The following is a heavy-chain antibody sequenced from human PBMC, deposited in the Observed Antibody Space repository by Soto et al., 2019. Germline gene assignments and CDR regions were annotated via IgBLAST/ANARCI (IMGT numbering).Heavy chain of an antibody. CDR1: GFTFSNYA. CDR2: IRGGSLST. D-gene: IGHD1-20*01. V-gene: IGHV3-23*01. J-gene: IGHJ4*02. Sequence: EVQLLESGGDLVQPGGSLRLSCAASGFTFSNYAMSWVRQAPGKGLEWVSAIRGGSLSTYYADSVEGRFTISRVNSNNAPDLQMNTPSAEETAIYYCAKVIPGPRGVFDYWGEGTLLTVTS. CDR3: AKVIPGPRGVFDY.